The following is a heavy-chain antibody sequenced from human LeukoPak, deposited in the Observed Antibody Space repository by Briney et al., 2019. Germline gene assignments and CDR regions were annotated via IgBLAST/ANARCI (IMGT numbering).Heavy chain of an antibody. D-gene: IGHD3-3*01. J-gene: IGHJ5*02. CDR2: IYYSGST. V-gene: IGHV4-59*01. CDR1: GGSISSYY. Sequence: SETLSLTCIVSGGSISSYYWNWIRQPPGRGLEWIGYIYYSGSTNYNPSLKSRVTISVDTSKNQFSLKLSSVTAADTAVYYCARAIGDFWSGYASRFDPWGQGTLVTVSS. CDR3: ARAIGDFWSGYASRFDP.